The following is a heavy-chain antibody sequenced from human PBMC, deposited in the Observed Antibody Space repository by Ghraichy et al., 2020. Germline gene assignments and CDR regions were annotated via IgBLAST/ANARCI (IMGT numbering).Heavy chain of an antibody. CDR1: GFTFSSYS. V-gene: IGHV3-48*02. CDR2: ITSSSCFI. Sequence: GESLNISCVGSGFTFSSYSMNWVRQSPGKGLEWISYITSSSCFISYADSVKGRFTISRDNAQNSLYLQMNSLRYEDTAVYYCARGSAVVRFYYYAGMDVWGQGTTVTVSS. J-gene: IGHJ6*02. CDR3: ARGSAVVRFYYYAGMDV. D-gene: IGHD4-23*01.